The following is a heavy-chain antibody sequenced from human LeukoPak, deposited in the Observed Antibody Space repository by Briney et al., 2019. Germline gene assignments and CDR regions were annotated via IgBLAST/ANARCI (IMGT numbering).Heavy chain of an antibody. CDR3: AREGPRGNSQFDY. J-gene: IGHJ4*02. CDR1: GFTFSSYG. CDR2: ISYDGSNK. Sequence: GGSLRLSCAASGFTFSSYGMHWVRQAPGKGLEWVAVISYDGSNKYYADSVKGRLTISRDNSKNTLHLQMNSLRAEDTAVYYCAREGPRGNSQFDYWGQGTLVTVSS. D-gene: IGHD2/OR15-2a*01. V-gene: IGHV3-30*03.